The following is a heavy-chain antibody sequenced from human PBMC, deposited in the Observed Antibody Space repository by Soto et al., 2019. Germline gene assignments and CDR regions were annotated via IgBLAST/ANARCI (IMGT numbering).Heavy chain of an antibody. V-gene: IGHV1-69*13. J-gene: IGHJ6*02. CDR2: IIPIFGTA. D-gene: IGHD3-3*01. CDR3: AVDFWSGIYYYYGMDV. Sequence: SVKVSCKASGGTFSSYAISWVRQAPGQGLEWMGGIIPIFGTANYAQKFQGRVTITADESTSTAYMELSSLRSEDTAVYYCAVDFWSGIYYYYGMDVWGQGTTVTVSS. CDR1: GGTFSSYA.